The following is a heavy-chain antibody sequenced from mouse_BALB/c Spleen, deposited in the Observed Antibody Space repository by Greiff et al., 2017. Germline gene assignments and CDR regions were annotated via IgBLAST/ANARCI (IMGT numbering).Heavy chain of an antibody. D-gene: IGHD2-1*01. CDR2: INPNNGGT. J-gene: IGHJ4*01. CDR3: ARRDGNYFFYAMDY. V-gene: IGHV1-18*01. CDR1: GYTFTDYN. Sequence: DVQLVESGPELVKPGASVKIPCKASGYTFTDYNMDWVKQSHGKSLEWIGDINPNNGGTIYNQKFKGKATLTVDNSSSTAYMELRSLTSEDTAVYYCARRDGNYFFYAMDYWGQGTSVTVSS.